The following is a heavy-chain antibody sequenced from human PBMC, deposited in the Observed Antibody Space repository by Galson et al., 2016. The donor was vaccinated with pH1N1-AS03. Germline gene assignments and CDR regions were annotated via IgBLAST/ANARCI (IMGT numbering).Heavy chain of an antibody. CDR3: ARDLRSDFGNSFVAGVKFGRY. Sequence: SVKVSCKASGYTFTNFGINWVRQAPGQGLEWLGWISAYSGNTDYAQSLQGRVSMTTDPSTSPAYMELTSLKSDDTAIDYCARDLRSDFGNSFVAGVKFGRYGGQGTLVTVSS. V-gene: IGHV1-18*01. D-gene: IGHD3-10*01. J-gene: IGHJ4*02. CDR2: ISAYSGNT. CDR1: GYTFTNFG.